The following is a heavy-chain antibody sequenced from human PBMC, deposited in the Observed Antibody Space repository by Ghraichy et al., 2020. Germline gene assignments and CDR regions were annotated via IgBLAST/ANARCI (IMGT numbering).Heavy chain of an antibody. CDR1: GGSISSYY. CDR3: ARVRKAPENQKYYFDY. J-gene: IGHJ4*02. D-gene: IGHD1-14*01. Sequence: SETLSLTCTVSGGSISSYYWSWIRQPPGKGLEWIGYIYYSGSTNYNPSLKSRVTISVDTSKNQFSLKLSSVTAADTAVYYCARVRKAPENQKYYFDYWGQGTLVTVSS. V-gene: IGHV4-59*01. CDR2: IYYSGST.